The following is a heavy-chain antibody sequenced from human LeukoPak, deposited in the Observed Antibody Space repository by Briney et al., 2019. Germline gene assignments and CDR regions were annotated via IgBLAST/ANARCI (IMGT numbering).Heavy chain of an antibody. V-gene: IGHV3-73*01. D-gene: IGHD1-26*01. CDR3: ARSRGSGAHD. Sequence: GGSLRLSCAVSGFTFSGFWMSWSRQASGKGLEWVGRIRSKANSYATAYPASVNGRFTISRDDSKDTTYLQMDNLKTEDTAVYYCARSRGSGAHDWGQGTLVTVSS. CDR1: GFTFSGFW. J-gene: IGHJ4*02. CDR2: IRSKANSYAT.